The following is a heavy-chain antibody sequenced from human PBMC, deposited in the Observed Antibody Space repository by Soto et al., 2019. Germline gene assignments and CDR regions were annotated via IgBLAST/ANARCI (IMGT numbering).Heavy chain of an antibody. CDR1: GYTFTSYD. J-gene: IGHJ5*02. Sequence: GASVKVSCKASGYTFTSYDINWVRQATGQGLEWMGWMNPNSGNTGHAQKFQGRVTMTRNTSISTAYMELSSLRSEDTAVYYCARKVLTGYYKRNWFDPWGQGTLVTVSS. CDR2: MNPNSGNT. D-gene: IGHD3-9*01. CDR3: ARKVLTGYYKRNWFDP. V-gene: IGHV1-8*01.